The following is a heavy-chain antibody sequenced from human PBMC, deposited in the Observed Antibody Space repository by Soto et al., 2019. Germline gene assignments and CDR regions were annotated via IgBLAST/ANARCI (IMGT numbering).Heavy chain of an antibody. D-gene: IGHD6-13*01. Sequence: PGESLKISCKGSGYSFTSYWIGWVRQMPGKGLEWMGIIYPGDSDTRYSPSFQGQVTISADKSISTAYLQWSSLKASDTAMYYCASSIAAAGRGSYFDYWGQGTRVTVSS. V-gene: IGHV5-51*01. CDR1: GYSFTSYW. CDR2: IYPGDSDT. J-gene: IGHJ4*02. CDR3: ASSIAAAGRGSYFDY.